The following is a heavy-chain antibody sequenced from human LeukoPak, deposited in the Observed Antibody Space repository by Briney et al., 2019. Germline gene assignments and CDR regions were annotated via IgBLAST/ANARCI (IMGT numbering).Heavy chain of an antibody. CDR1: GFTFSSYA. D-gene: IGHD3-16*02. J-gene: IGHJ4*02. V-gene: IGHV3-23*01. Sequence: GGSLRLSCAASGFTFSSYAMHWVRQAPGKGLEWVSGVNGNGGSTSYADSVKGRFTIFRDNSKNTVYLQMNSLRVEDTAVYYCAKSLYGGCDYWGQGTVVTVSS. CDR2: VNGNGGST. CDR3: AKSLYGGCDY.